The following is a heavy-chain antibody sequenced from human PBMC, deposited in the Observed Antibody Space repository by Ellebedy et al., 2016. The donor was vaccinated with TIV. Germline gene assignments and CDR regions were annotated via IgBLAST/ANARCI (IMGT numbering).Heavy chain of an antibody. CDR1: GGSISSSSYY. J-gene: IGHJ4*02. Sequence: GSLRLSXTVSGGSISSSSYYWGWIRQPPGKGLEWIGSIYYSGSTYYNPSLKSRVTISVDTSKNQFSLKLSSVTAADTAVYYCARAPDYGGNGGDYFDYWGQGTLVTVSS. CDR2: IYYSGST. V-gene: IGHV4-39*07. CDR3: ARAPDYGGNGGDYFDY. D-gene: IGHD4-23*01.